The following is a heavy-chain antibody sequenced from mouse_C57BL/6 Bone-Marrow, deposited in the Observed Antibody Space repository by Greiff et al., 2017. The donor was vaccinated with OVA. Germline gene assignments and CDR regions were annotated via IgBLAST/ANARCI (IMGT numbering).Heavy chain of an antibody. J-gene: IGHJ2*01. D-gene: IGHD2-2*01. CDR2: INPNNGGT. V-gene: IGHV1-18*01. Sequence: VQLQQSGPELVKPGASVKIPCKASGYTFPDYNMDWVKPSHGKSLEWIGDINPNNGGTIYNQKFKGKATLTVDKSSSTAYMELRSLTSEDTAVYYCARFLRSTMVTTGFDYWGQGTTLTVSS. CDR3: ARFLRSTMVTTGFDY. CDR1: GYTFPDYN.